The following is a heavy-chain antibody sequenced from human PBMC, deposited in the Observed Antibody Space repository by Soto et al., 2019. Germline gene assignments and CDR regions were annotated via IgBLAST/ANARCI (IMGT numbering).Heavy chain of an antibody. CDR3: ARGQLYYYYGMDV. J-gene: IGHJ6*02. CDR2: INPNSGGT. V-gene: IGHV1-2*04. CDR1: GYTFTGYY. D-gene: IGHD1-1*01. Sequence: GASVKVSCKAAGYTFTGYYMHWVRQAPGQGLEWMGWINPNSGGTNYAQKFQGWVTMTRDTSISTAYMELSRLRSDDTAVYYCARGQLYYYYGMDVWGPGTKVTVYS.